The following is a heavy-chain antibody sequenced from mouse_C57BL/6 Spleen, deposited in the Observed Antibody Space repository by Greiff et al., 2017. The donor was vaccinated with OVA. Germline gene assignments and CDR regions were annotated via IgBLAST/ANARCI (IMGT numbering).Heavy chain of an antibody. CDR3: ASGAYYDGSSYFDY. J-gene: IGHJ2*01. V-gene: IGHV1-42*01. D-gene: IGHD1-1*01. CDR2: INPSTGGT. CDR1: GYSFTGYY. Sequence: EVKLQQSGPELVKPGASVKISCKASGYSFTGYYMNWVKQSPEKSLEWIGEINPSTGGTTYNQKFKAKATLTVDKSSSTAYMQLKSLTSEDSAVYYCASGAYYDGSSYFDYWGQGTTLTVSS.